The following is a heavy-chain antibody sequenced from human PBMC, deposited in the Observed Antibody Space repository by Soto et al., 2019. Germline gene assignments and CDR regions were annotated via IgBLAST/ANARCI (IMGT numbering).Heavy chain of an antibody. CDR1: GGSFSGYY. CDR2: INHSGST. D-gene: IGHD3-22*01. J-gene: IGHJ4*02. V-gene: IGHV4-34*01. CDR3: ARGGTMRVVAPFAY. Sequence: SETLSLTWAVYGGSFSGYYWSWIRQPPGKGLEWIGEINHSGSTNCNPSLKSRVTISVDTSKNQFSLKLSSVTAADTAVYYCARGGTMRVVAPFAYWGKGTLVTVSS.